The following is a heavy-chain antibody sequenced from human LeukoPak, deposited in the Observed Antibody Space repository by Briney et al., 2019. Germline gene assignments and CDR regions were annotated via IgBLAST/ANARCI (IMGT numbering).Heavy chain of an antibody. CDR2: INPSVGGT. CDR1: GYGFTSYY. J-gene: IGHJ4*02. CDR3: ARHGSGRYYPAEGRVDY. D-gene: IGHD3-10*01. V-gene: IGHV1-46*03. Sequence: ASVKVSCKAFGYGFTSYYIHWVRQAPGQGLEWMGIINPSVGGTTYARKFQGRVTMTRDPSTSTVYMELSSLRSEDTAVYYCARHGSGRYYPAEGRVDYWGQGTLVTASS.